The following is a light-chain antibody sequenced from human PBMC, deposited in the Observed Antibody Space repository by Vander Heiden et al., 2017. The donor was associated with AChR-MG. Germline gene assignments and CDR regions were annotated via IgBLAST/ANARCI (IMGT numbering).Light chain of an antibody. CDR2: GKN. J-gene: IGLJ2*01. Sequence: SSELTQDPAVSVALGQTVRITCQGDSLRSYYASWYQQKPEQAPVLVIYGKNNRPSGIPDRFSGSSSGNTASLTITGAQAEDEADYYCNSRDSSGNHMGVFGRGTKLTVL. CDR3: NSRDSSGNHMGV. V-gene: IGLV3-19*01. CDR1: SLRSYY.